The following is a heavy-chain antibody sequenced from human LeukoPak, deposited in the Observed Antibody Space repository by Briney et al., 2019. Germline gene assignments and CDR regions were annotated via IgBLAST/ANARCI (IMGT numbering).Heavy chain of an antibody. V-gene: IGHV3-23*01. CDR2: IDAAGDDT. CDR3: AKGLSSPGYYGMDV. J-gene: IGHJ6*02. CDR1: GFTFSSFA. Sequence: PGGSLRLSCAASGFTFSSFAMSWVRQTPGKGLAWVSTIDAAGDDTFYSASVKGRFTISRDNSRSTLYLQMNSLRAEDTAVYYCAKGLSSPGYYGMDVWGQGTTVTVSS. D-gene: IGHD6-13*01.